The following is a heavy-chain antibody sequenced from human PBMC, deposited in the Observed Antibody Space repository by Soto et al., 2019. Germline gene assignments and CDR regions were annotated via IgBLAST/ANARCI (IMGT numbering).Heavy chain of an antibody. J-gene: IGHJ4*02. CDR2: INPKSGGT. CDR3: ARGGTFAYDTSGYSVY. CDR1: GCTFSAYY. D-gene: IGHD3-22*01. Sequence: GASVKVSCETSGCTFSAYYMHWVRQAPGQGLEWMGWINPKSGGTLYAQKFQGRVTMTRDTSISTAHMELSRLRSDDTAVYYCARGGTFAYDTSGYSVYWGQGPMVAVSS. V-gene: IGHV1-2*02.